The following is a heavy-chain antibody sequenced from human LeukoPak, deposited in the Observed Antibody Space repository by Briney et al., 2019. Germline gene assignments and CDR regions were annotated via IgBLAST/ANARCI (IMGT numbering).Heavy chain of an antibody. D-gene: IGHD3-16*01. J-gene: IGHJ6*02. Sequence: SVKVSCKASGGTFSSYAISWVRQAPGQGLERMGGIIPIFGTANYAQKFQGRVTITADESTSTAYMELSSLRSEDTAVYYCARPLKRAFGGVPTTYGMDVWGQGTTVTVSS. CDR1: GGTFSSYA. CDR3: ARPLKRAFGGVPTTYGMDV. V-gene: IGHV1-69*13. CDR2: IIPIFGTA.